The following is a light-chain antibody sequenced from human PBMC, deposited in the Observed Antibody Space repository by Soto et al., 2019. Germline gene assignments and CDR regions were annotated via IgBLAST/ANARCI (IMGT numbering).Light chain of an antibody. J-gene: IGLJ1*01. Sequence: QSVLAQPRSVSGSPGQSVTISCTGTSSDVGGYNFVSWYQQHPGKAPKLMIYDVSKRPSGVPDRFSGSKYDNTASLTISGLQAEDEADYYCCSYAGTYTIYVCGSGTKLTVL. CDR3: CSYAGTYTIYV. V-gene: IGLV2-11*01. CDR1: SSDVGGYNF. CDR2: DVS.